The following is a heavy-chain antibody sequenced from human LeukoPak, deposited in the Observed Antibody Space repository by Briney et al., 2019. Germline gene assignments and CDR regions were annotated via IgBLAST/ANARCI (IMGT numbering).Heavy chain of an antibody. CDR3: ARTIEYRSSSGYYYYDMDV. Sequence: SETLSLTCSVSVGSINVNYWSWSRQPPGKGLEWIGYIYYSGSTNYNPSLKSRVTISIDTSKEQFSLKLSSVTAADTAVYYCARTIEYRSSSGYYYYDMDVWGKGTTVTVSS. V-gene: IGHV4-59*01. D-gene: IGHD6-6*01. J-gene: IGHJ6*04. CDR1: VGSINVNY. CDR2: IYYSGST.